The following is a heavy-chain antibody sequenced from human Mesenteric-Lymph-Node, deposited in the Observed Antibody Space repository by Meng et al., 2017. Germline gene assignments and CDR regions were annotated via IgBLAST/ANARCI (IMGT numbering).Heavy chain of an antibody. D-gene: IGHD1-7*01. CDR2: IYYSGST. CDR3: GRDQGRELINH. Sequence: QLQDAAQGLGKPYQTLSLTCTVSVGSISSGDYYWSWIRQPPGKGLEWIGYIYYSGSTYYNPSLKSRVTISVDTSKNQFSLKLSSVTAADAAVYYCGRDQGRELINHWGQGALVTVSS. J-gene: IGHJ4*02. V-gene: IGHV4-30-4*01. CDR1: VGSISSGDYY.